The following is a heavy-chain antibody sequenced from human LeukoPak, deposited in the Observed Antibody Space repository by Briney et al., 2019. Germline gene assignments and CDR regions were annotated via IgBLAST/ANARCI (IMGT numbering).Heavy chain of an antibody. CDR1: GFTFSNYW. V-gene: IGHV3-7*01. CDR2: INIDGSQK. CDR3: ARKRPNYFDY. Sequence: GGSLRLSCAASGFTFSNYWMAWVRQAPGKGREWLANINIDGSQKYYVDSVKGRFTISRDNAENSLYLQMNSLRAEDTALYYCARKRPNYFDYWGQGTLVTVSS. J-gene: IGHJ4*02.